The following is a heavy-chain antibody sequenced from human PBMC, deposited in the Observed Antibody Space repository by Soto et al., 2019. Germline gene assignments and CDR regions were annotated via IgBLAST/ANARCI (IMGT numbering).Heavy chain of an antibody. D-gene: IGHD3-3*01. CDR2: IIPIFGTA. CDR1: GGTFSSYA. Sequence: SVKVSCKASGGTFSSYAISWVRQAPGQGLEWMGGIIPIFGTANYAQKFQGRVTITADKSTSTAYMELSSLRSEDTAVYYCARYESFGGVRLGAGAIGCQGPMLTVS. CDR3: ARYESFGGVRLGAGAI. V-gene: IGHV1-69*06. J-gene: IGHJ3*02.